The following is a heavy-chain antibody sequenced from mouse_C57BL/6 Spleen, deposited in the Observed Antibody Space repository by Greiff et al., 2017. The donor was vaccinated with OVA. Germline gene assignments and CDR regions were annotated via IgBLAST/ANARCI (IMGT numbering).Heavy chain of an antibody. Sequence: VQLQQSGPVLVKPGPSVKISCKASGFTFTDYYMHWVKQSHGKSLEWIGLVYPYNGGTSYTQKFKGKATLTVDTSSSTAYMELNSLTSEDSAVYYGARKGDYGNYPYWYFDVWGTGTTVTVSS. V-gene: IGHV1-36*01. CDR1: GFTFTDYY. J-gene: IGHJ1*03. CDR2: VYPYNGGT. CDR3: ARKGDYGNYPYWYFDV. D-gene: IGHD2-1*01.